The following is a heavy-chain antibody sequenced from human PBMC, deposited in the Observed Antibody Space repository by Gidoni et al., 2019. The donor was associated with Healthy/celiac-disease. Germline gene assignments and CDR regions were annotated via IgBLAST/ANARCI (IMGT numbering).Heavy chain of an antibody. CDR3: ARGYGGYCDWTGGY. J-gene: IGHJ4*02. V-gene: IGHV1-8*01. Sequence: VRQATGQGLEWMGWMNSNSGNTGYAQKFQGRVTMTRNTSISTAYMELSSLRSEDTAVYYCARGYGGYCDWTGGYWGQGTLVTVSS. CDR2: MNSNSGNT. D-gene: IGHD3-9*01.